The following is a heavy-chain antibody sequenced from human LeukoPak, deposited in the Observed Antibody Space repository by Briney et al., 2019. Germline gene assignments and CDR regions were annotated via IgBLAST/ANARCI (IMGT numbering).Heavy chain of an antibody. Sequence: PGGSLRLSCAASGFTFSSYGMHWVRQAPGKGLEWVAFIRYDGSNKYYADSVKGRFTISRDNSKNTLYLQMNSLRAEDTAVYYCAKATPPPVTTWYWGQGTLVTVSS. CDR2: IRYDGSNK. CDR1: GFTFSSYG. V-gene: IGHV3-30*02. CDR3: AKATPPPVTTWY. J-gene: IGHJ4*02. D-gene: IGHD4-17*01.